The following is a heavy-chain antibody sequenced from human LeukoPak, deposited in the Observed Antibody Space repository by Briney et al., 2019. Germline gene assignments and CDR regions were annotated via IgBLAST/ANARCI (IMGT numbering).Heavy chain of an antibody. Sequence: ASVKVSCTVSGYTFTSCDINWVRQATGPGIEWMGWMNPNSCNTGYAQKFQGRVTMTRNTSISTAYMVLSSLRSEDTAVYYCARGSSIVVVVAAKSAFGYWGQGTLVTVSS. J-gene: IGHJ4*02. CDR3: ARGSSIVVVVAAKSAFGY. CDR1: GYTFTSCD. CDR2: MNPNSCNT. V-gene: IGHV1-8*01. D-gene: IGHD2-15*01.